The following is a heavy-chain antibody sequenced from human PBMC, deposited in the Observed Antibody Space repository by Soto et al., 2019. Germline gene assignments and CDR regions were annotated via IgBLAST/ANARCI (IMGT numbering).Heavy chain of an antibody. CDR2: IYYSGST. D-gene: IGHD2-21*01. CDR3: ARRAVVAVTGSLDNWLDP. V-gene: IGHV4-61*01. CDR1: GGSVSSGSYY. Sequence: PSETLSLTCTVSGGSVSSGSYYWSWIRQPPGKGLEWIGYIYYSGSTNYNPSLKSRVTISVDTSRNQFSLKVNSVTAADTAVYYCARRAVVAVTGSLDNWLDPWGQGILVTVS. J-gene: IGHJ5*02.